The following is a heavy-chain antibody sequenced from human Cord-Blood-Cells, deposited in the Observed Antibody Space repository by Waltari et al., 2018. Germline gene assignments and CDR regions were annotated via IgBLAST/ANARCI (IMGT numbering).Heavy chain of an antibody. CDR1: GGSFSGYY. J-gene: IGHJ4*02. CDR3: ARGGLSSSWYFDY. D-gene: IGHD6-13*01. V-gene: IGHV4-34*01. CDR2: INHSGST. Sequence: QVQLQQWGAGLLKPSETLSLTCAVYGGSFSGYYWSWIRQPPGKGLEWLGEINHSGSTNYNTSLKSRVTISVDTSKNQFSLKLSSVTAADTAVYYCARGGLSSSWYFDYWGQGTLVTVSS.